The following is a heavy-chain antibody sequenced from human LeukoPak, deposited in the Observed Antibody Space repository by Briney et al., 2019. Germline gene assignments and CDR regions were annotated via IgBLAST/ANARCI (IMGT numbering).Heavy chain of an antibody. V-gene: IGHV3-23*01. Sequence: GGSLRLSCAASGFTFSSYGMSWVRQAPGKGLEWVSAISGSGGSTYYADSVKGRFTISRDNSKNTLYLQMNSLRAEDTAVYYCAKFSGHFLAAAPYTYWGQGTLVTVSS. J-gene: IGHJ4*02. CDR2: ISGSGGST. CDR3: AKFSGHFLAAAPYTY. D-gene: IGHD6-13*01. CDR1: GFTFSSYG.